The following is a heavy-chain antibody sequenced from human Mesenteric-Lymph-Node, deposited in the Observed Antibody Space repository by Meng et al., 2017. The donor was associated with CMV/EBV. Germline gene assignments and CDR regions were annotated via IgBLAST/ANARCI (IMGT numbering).Heavy chain of an antibody. CDR1: GGSVRSGSYY. V-gene: IGHV4-61*01. CDR3: ARTLNYDILTGYWY. D-gene: IGHD3-9*01. CDR2: IYYSGST. J-gene: IGHJ4*02. Sequence: SGGSVRSGSYYWSWIRQAKGKGLEWIGYIYYSGSTNDNPSIKSRVTISVDTSKNQFSLKLSSVTAADTAVYYCARTLNYDILTGYWYWGQGTLVTVSS.